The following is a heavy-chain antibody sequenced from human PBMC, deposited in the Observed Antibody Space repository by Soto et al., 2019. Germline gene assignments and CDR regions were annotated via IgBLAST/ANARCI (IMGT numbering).Heavy chain of an antibody. CDR1: GYTFTSYG. D-gene: IGHD6-13*01. CDR2: ISGYNGNT. V-gene: IGHV1-18*01. Sequence: ASVKVSCKASGYTFTSYGISWVRQAPGQGLEWMGWISGYNGNTNNAQKLQGRVTMTTDPSTSTAYMELRSLRSDDTAVYYCARDEAQSWPMKGHTIRPFDYWGQGTLVTVSS. J-gene: IGHJ4*02. CDR3: ARDEAQSWPMKGHTIRPFDY.